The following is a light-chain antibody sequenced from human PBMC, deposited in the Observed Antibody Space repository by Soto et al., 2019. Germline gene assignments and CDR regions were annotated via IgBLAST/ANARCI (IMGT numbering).Light chain of an antibody. Sequence: DIQMTQSPSSVSASVGDRVTITCQASQDISKYLNWYQQKPGKAPKLLIYDASNLEAGVPSRFSGTGSGTFYTLTISSLHPDDFAAYHCQQYDSIPFTFGPGTKVEIK. J-gene: IGKJ3*01. CDR2: DAS. CDR1: QDISKY. V-gene: IGKV1-33*01. CDR3: QQYDSIPFT.